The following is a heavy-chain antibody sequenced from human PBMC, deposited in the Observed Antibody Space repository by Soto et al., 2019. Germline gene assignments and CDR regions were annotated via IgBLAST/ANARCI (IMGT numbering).Heavy chain of an antibody. CDR2: IYYSGSS. D-gene: IGHD1-26*01. Sequence: QVLLQESGPGLVKPSETLSLTCTVSGGSISSYYWSWIRQPPGKGLEWIGYIYYSGSSNYSPSLKRRVTISLDTSKHQFSLKLRSVTAADTAVYYCARPYSETYWAAFDVWGQGTMVTVSS. V-gene: IGHV4-59*01. J-gene: IGHJ3*01. CDR3: ARPYSETYWAAFDV. CDR1: GGSISSYY.